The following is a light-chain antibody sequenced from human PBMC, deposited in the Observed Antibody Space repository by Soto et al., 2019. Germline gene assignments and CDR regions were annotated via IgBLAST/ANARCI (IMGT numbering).Light chain of an antibody. CDR2: QTS. CDR1: QYINTR. CDR3: QQYGSSPLT. J-gene: IGKJ4*01. V-gene: IGKV3-20*01. Sequence: EIVLTQSPATLSSFPGDRVTLSCRASQYINTRLAWYQHRPGQAPRLLIYQTSIRAAGIPARFSGSGSGTDFTLTISRLEPEDFAVYYCQQYGSSPLTFGGGTKVDIK.